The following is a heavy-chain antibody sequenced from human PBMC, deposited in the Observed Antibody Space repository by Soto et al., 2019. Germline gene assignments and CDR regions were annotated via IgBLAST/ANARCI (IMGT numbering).Heavy chain of an antibody. D-gene: IGHD2-21*01. CDR2: IYVTGAV. J-gene: IGHJ5*02. Sequence: SETLSLTCSVSGAALNSGNYYWGWIRQVPGKGREWIGHIYVTGAVDYNPSLRDRITISQDTSERQFSLNLRLVTAADTAVYYCARLRIATNNYKWFDPWGQGTLVTVSS. CDR1: GAALNSGNYY. V-gene: IGHV4-31*03. CDR3: ARLRIATNNYKWFDP.